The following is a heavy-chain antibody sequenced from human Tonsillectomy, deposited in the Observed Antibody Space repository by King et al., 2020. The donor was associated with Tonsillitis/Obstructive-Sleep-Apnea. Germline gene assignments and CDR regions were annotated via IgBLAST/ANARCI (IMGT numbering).Heavy chain of an antibody. V-gene: IGHV3-11*06. CDR2: ISSTSSFT. J-gene: IGHJ5*02. Sequence: VQLVESGGGLVKPGGSLRLSCAASGFTFSDYYMSWIRQAPGKGLEWVSDISSTSSFTYYADSVKGRFTISRDNAKNSLYLQMNSLRAEDAAVYYCARGGYCSGTSGSTGWFDPWGQGTLVTVSS. CDR3: ARGGYCSGTSGSTGWFDP. CDR1: GFTFSDYY. D-gene: IGHD2-2*03.